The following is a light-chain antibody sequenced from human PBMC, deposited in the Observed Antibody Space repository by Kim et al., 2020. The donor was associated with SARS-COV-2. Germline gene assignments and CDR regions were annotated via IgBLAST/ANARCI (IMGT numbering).Light chain of an antibody. CDR2: AAS. CDR3: QKYNSAPWT. CDR1: QDIANS. Sequence: ASVGDRVTITWRASQDIANSLAWYQQKPGKVPQVLIYAASTLQSGVPSRFSGSGSGTEFTLTNGSLQTEDVATYYCQKYNSAPWTFGPGTKVDIK. V-gene: IGKV1-27*01. J-gene: IGKJ1*01.